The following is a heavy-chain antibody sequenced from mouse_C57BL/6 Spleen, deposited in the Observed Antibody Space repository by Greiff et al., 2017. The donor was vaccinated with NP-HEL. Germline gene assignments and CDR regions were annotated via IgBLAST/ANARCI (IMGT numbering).Heavy chain of an antibody. D-gene: IGHD2-10*01. Sequence: VQLQQSGPELVKPGASVKIPCKASGYTFTDYNMDWVKQSHGKSLEWIGDINPNNGGTIYNQKFKGKATLTADKSSSTAYMQLSSLTSEDSAVYFCARFPFYVAFAYWGQGTLVTVSA. CDR1: GYTFTDYN. J-gene: IGHJ3*01. CDR2: INPNNGGT. V-gene: IGHV1-18*01. CDR3: ARFPFYVAFAY.